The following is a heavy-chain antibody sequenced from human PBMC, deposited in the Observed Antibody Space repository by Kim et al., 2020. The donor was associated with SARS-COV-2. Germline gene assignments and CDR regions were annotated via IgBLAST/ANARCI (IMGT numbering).Heavy chain of an antibody. D-gene: IGHD3-22*01. Sequence: NPTLQSRVTISVDTSKNQFSLKLGSVTAADTAVYYCARESYYYDSSGYGYWGQGTLVTVSS. CDR3: ARESYYYDSSGYGY. V-gene: IGHV4-30-2*05. J-gene: IGHJ4*02.